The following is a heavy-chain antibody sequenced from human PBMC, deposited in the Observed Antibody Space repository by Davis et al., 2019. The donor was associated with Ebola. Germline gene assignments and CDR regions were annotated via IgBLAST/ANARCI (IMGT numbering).Heavy chain of an antibody. D-gene: IGHD4-17*01. CDR3: ARLQTTLTPVTTFWFDF. V-gene: IGHV4-39*01. J-gene: IGHJ4*02. CDR1: GGTVSSSPNY. CDR2: IYQSGTS. Sequence: GSLRLSCSVSGGTVSSSPNYWVWFRQPPGKGLEWIGSIYQSGTSYYNLSLKGRVTMSVDTSKNQFSLKLTSVSAADTAVYYCARLQTTLTPVTTFWFDFWGQGTLVTVSS.